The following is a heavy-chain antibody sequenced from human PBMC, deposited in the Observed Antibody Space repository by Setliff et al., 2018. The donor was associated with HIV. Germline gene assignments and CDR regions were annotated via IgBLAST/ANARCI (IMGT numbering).Heavy chain of an antibody. CDR1: GYTFSSND. CDR2: MNPNSGNT. Sequence: ASVKVSCKASGYTFSSNDINWVLQATGQGLEWMGWMNPNSGNTGYAQKFQGGVTMTRDTSISTAYMELNNLKFEDTAVYYCARARRDSYDRGRRNHYYIDVWGKGTTVTVSS. J-gene: IGHJ6*03. V-gene: IGHV1-8*01. CDR3: ARARRDSYDRGRRNHYYIDV. D-gene: IGHD3-22*01.